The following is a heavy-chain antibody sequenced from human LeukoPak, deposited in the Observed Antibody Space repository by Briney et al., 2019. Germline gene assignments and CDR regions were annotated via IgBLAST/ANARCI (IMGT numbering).Heavy chain of an antibody. CDR1: GFTFSSYW. D-gene: IGHD3-10*01. CDR3: AGDPVLASFVFDY. V-gene: IGHV3-74*01. J-gene: IGHJ4*02. CDR2: INSDGSST. Sequence: PGGSLRLSCAASGFTFSSYWMHWVRQAPGKGLVWVSRINSDGSSTTYADSVKGRFTISRDNAKNTLYLQMNSLRAEDTAVYYCAGDPVLASFVFDYWGQGTLVTASS.